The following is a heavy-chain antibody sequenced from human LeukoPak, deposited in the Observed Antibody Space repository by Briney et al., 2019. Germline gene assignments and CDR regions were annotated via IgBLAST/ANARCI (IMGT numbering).Heavy chain of an antibody. CDR3: ARVYSGYDFYYYYGMDV. V-gene: IGHV3-13*01. Sequence: PGGSLRLSCAASGFTFSSYDMHWVRQATGKGLEWVSAIGTAGDTYYPGSVKGRFTISRENAKNSLYLQMNSLRAEDTAVYYCARVYSGYDFYYYYGMDVWGQGTTVTVPS. J-gene: IGHJ6*02. CDR1: GFTFSSYD. D-gene: IGHD5-12*01. CDR2: IGTAGDT.